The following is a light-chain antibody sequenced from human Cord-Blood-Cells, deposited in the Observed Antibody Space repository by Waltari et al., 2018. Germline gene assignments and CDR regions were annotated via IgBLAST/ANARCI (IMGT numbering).Light chain of an antibody. CDR3: AAWDDSLSGWV. CDR2: RNN. V-gene: IGLV1-47*01. Sequence: QSVLTQPPSASGTPGQRVTISCSESSSNIGSNYVYWYQQLPGTAPKLLIFRNNQRPSGVPDRSSGSKSGTSASLAISGLRSEDESDYYCAAWDDSLSGWVFGGGTKLTVL. J-gene: IGLJ3*02. CDR1: SSNIGSNY.